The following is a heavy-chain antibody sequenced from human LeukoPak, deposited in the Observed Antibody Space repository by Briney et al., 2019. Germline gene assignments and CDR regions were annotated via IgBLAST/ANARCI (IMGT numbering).Heavy chain of an antibody. D-gene: IGHD5-18*01. CDR2: INPSDGTT. J-gene: IGHJ4*02. CDR1: GYSFTSYY. V-gene: IGHV1-46*01. Sequence: ASVKVSCKASGYSFTSYYIHWVRQAPGQGLEWMGIINPSDGTTNYAQKFQGRVTMTRDMSTTTVYVELSSLKSDDTAVYYCARGGHTYSYFPKPWDYWGQGNLVTVSS. CDR3: ARGGHTYSYFPKPWDY.